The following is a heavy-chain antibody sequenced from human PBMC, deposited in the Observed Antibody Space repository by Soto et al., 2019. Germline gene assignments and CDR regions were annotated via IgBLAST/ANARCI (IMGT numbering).Heavy chain of an antibody. J-gene: IGHJ4*02. CDR3: ARGARGLRYFDWPRHFDY. Sequence: LRLSYAASGFTFSSYDMHWVRQATGKGLEWVSAIGTAGDTYYPGSMKGRFTISRENAKNSLYLQMNSLRAGDTAVYYCARGARGLRYFDWPRHFDYWGQGTLVTVSS. V-gene: IGHV3-13*01. CDR1: GFTFSSYD. D-gene: IGHD3-9*01. CDR2: IGTAGDT.